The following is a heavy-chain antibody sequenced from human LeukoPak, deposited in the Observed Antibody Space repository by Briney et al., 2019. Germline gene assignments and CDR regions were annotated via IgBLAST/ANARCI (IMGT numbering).Heavy chain of an antibody. CDR1: GFTLTRNH. Sequence: PGGSLRLSCAASGFTLTRNHMNWVRQAPGKGLEWVAFIRYDGSNKYYADSVKGRFTISRDNSKNTLYLQTNSLRAEDAAVYYCAKEFLGYSSGWYCLDYWGQGTLVTVSS. D-gene: IGHD6-19*01. CDR3: AKEFLGYSSGWYCLDY. V-gene: IGHV3-30*02. CDR2: IRYDGSNK. J-gene: IGHJ4*02.